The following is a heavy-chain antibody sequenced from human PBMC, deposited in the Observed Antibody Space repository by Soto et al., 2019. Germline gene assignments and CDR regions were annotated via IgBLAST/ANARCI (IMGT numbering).Heavy chain of an antibody. CDR1: GFTFSSYA. D-gene: IGHD3-3*01. CDR2: ISYDGSNK. J-gene: IGHJ6*02. CDR3: ARELHIITIFGVVKAYYYGMDV. V-gene: IGHV3-30-3*01. Sequence: GSLRLSCAASGFTFSSYAMHWVRQAPGKGLEWVAVISYDGSNKYYADSVKGRFTISRDNSKNTLYLQMNSLRAEDTAVYYCARELHIITIFGVVKAYYYGMDVWGQGTTVTVSS.